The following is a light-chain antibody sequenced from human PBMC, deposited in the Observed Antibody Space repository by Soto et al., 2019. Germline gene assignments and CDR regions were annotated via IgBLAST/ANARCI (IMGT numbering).Light chain of an antibody. Sequence: QSVLTQPASVSGSPGQSITISCTGTSSDVGGYNYVSWYQQHPGKAPKLMIYEVSNRPSGVSNRFSGSKSGNTASLTISGLQAEDEADYYCSLYTSSSTLLYVFGTGTKLTVL. CDR2: EVS. J-gene: IGLJ1*01. V-gene: IGLV2-14*01. CDR1: SSDVGGYNY. CDR3: SLYTSSSTLLYV.